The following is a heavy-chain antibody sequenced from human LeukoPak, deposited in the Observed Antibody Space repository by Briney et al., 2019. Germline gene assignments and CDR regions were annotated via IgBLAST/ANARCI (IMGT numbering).Heavy chain of an antibody. CDR3: ARDFGRGYCSSTSCYGWFDP. CDR2: IFSGDNT. CDR1: GFTVSSKY. D-gene: IGHD2-2*01. Sequence: GGSLRLSCAASGFTVSSKYMSWVRQAPGKGLEWVSVIFSGDNTYYAESVKGRFTISRDNSKNTLYLQMNSLRAEDTAVYYCARDFGRGYCSSTSCYGWFDPWGQGTLVTVSS. V-gene: IGHV3-66*02. J-gene: IGHJ5*02.